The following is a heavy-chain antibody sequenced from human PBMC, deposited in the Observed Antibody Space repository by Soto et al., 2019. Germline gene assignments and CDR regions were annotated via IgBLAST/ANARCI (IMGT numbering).Heavy chain of an antibody. D-gene: IGHD3-10*01. CDR1: GGSISSGDYY. J-gene: IGHJ6*02. V-gene: IGHV4-30-4*01. CDR2: IYYSGST. CDR3: ARGGYYGSGSYSSYYYYGMDV. Sequence: PSETLSLTCTVPGGSISSGDYYWSWIRQPPGKGLEWIGYIYYSGSTYYNPSLKSRVTISVDTSKSQFSLKLSSVTAADTAVYYCARGGYYGSGSYSSYYYYGMDVWGQGTTVTVSS.